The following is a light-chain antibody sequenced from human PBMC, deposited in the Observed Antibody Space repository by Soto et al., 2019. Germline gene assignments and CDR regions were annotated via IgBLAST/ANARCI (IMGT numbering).Light chain of an antibody. Sequence: DIVMTQSPLSLPVTPGEPASISCGSSQSLLHSNGYNYLDWYLQKPGQSPQLLIYLGSNRASGVPDRFSGSGSGTDFTLKISRVEAEDVGVYYCMQALQTRGLTFGGGTKVEIK. J-gene: IGKJ4*01. CDR3: MQALQTRGLT. V-gene: IGKV2-28*01. CDR2: LGS. CDR1: QSLLHSNGYNY.